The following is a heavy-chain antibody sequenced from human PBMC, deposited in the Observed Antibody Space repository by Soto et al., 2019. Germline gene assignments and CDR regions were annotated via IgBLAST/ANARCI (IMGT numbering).Heavy chain of an antibody. CDR3: ARRTWIQLWYSFDY. J-gene: IGHJ4*02. CDR2: IYYSGST. V-gene: IGHV4-39*01. CDR1: GGSISSSSYY. D-gene: IGHD5-18*01. Sequence: QLQLQESGPGLVKPSETLSLTCTVSGGSISSSSYYWGWIRQPPGKGLEWIGSIYYSGSTYYNPSLKSRVTISVDTSKNQFSLKLSSVTAADTAVYYCARRTWIQLWYSFDYWGQGTLVTVSS.